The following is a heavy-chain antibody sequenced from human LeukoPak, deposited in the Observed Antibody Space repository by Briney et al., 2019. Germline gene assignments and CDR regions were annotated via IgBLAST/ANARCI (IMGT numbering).Heavy chain of an antibody. Sequence: PGGSLRLSCAASGFTFSSYEMNWVRQAPGRGLEWVSYISSSSSTIYYADSVKGRFTISRDNAKKSLYLEMNSLRAEDTAVYYCARDVGLMVYAFDYWGQGILVTVSS. CDR3: ARDVGLMVYAFDY. D-gene: IGHD2-8*01. CDR1: GFTFSSYE. J-gene: IGHJ4*02. CDR2: ISSSSSTI. V-gene: IGHV3-48*03.